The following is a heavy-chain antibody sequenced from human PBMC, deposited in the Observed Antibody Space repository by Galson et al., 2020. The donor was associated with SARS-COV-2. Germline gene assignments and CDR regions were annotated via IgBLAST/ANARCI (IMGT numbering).Heavy chain of an antibody. CDR2: ISHSGGT. CDR1: GTSISSGSYS. CDR3: ARLHYGEYAPEAFDI. J-gene: IGHJ3*02. Sequence: SETLSLTCAVSGTSISSGSYSWNWIRQPPGKGLEWIGYISHSGGTYYNPSLKSRVTISGDRSKNQFSLRLSSVTAADTAVYYCARLHYGEYAPEAFDIWCPGTRGTV. V-gene: IGHV4-30-2*01. D-gene: IGHD4-17*01.